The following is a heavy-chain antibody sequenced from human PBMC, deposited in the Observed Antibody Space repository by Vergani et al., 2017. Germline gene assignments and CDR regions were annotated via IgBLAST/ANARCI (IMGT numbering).Heavy chain of an antibody. V-gene: IGHV3-73*01. Sequence: EVQLVESGGGLVQPGGSLRLSCAASGFTFSGSAMHWVRQASGKGLEWVGRIRSKANSYATAYAASVKGRFTISRDDSKNTAYLQMNSLKTEDTAVYYCTRHTTVVTEPYNYNWFDPWGQGTLVTVSS. CDR3: TRHTTVVTEPYNYNWFDP. D-gene: IGHD4-23*01. J-gene: IGHJ5*02. CDR2: IRSKANSYAT. CDR1: GFTFSGSA.